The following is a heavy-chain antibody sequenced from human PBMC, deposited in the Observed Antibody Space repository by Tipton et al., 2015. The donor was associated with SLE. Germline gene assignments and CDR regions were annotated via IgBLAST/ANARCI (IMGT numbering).Heavy chain of an antibody. CDR3: EKGGIVVVIAKFDY. J-gene: IGHJ4*02. CDR1: GFTFSSYA. CDR2: ISGSGGST. D-gene: IGHD2-21*01. Sequence: SLRLSCAASGFTFSSYAMSWVRQAPGKGLEWVSAISGSGGSTYYADSVKGRFTVSRDNAKNSLYMQMNSLRAEDTAVYYCEKGGIVVVIAKFDYWGQGTLVTVSS. V-gene: IGHV3-23*01.